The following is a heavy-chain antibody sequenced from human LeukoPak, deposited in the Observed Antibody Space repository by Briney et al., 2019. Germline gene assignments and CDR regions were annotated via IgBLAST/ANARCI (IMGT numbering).Heavy chain of an antibody. V-gene: IGHV3-30*04. D-gene: IGHD3-9*01. CDR3: ARDRGYFDWLSYAFDI. J-gene: IGHJ3*02. CDR2: ISYDGSNK. Sequence: GGSLRLSCAASGFTFSSYAMHWVRQAPGKGLEWVAVISYDGSNKYYADSVKGRFTISRDNSKNTMYLQMNSLRAEDTAVYYCARDRGYFDWLSYAFDIWGQGTMVTLSS. CDR1: GFTFSSYA.